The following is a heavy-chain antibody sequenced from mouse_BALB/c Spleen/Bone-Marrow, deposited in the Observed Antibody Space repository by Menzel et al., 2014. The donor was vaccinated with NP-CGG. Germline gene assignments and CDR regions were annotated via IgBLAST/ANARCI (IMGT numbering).Heavy chain of an antibody. CDR1: GFTFSNYW. Sequence: EVQVVESGGGLVQPGGSMKLSCIASGFTFSNYWMNWVRQSPEKGLEWIAEIRLKSNNYATHYVESVKGRFTISRDDSKSSVYLQMNNLRTEDTGVYYCTRTFAYWGQGTLVTVSA. CDR2: IRLKSNNYAT. CDR3: TRTFAY. V-gene: IGHV6-6*02. J-gene: IGHJ3*01.